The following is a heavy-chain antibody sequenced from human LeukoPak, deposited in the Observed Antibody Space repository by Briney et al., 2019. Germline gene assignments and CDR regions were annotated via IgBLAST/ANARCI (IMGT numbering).Heavy chain of an antibody. CDR1: GYSLTSYW. V-gene: IGHV5-51*01. CDR2: IYPGDSDT. CDR3: ARSEPYYYDSSGTDAFDI. Sequence: HGESLKISCKGSGYSLTSYWIGWVRQMPGKGLEWMGIIYPGDSDTRYSPSFQGQVTISADKSISTAYLQWSSLKASDTAMYYCARSEPYYYDSSGTDAFDIWGQGTMVTVSS. D-gene: IGHD3-22*01. J-gene: IGHJ3*02.